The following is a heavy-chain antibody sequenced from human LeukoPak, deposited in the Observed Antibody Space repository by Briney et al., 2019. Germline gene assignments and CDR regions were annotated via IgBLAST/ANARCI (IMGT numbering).Heavy chain of an antibody. D-gene: IGHD3-16*02. CDR2: INWNGGST. CDR3: ARSTGYYDYVWGSYRSYYFDY. CDR1: KFTFSDYY. Sequence: GGSLRLSCAASKFTFSDYYMSWIRQAPGKGLEWVSGINWNGGSTGYADSVKGRFTISRDNAKNSLYLQMNSLRAEDTALYYCARSTGYYDYVWGSYRSYYFDYWGQGTLVTVSS. V-gene: IGHV3-20*04. J-gene: IGHJ4*02.